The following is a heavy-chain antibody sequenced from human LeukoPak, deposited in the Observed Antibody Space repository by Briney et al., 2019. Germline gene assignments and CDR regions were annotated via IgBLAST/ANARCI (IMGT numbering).Heavy chain of an antibody. D-gene: IGHD6-19*01. V-gene: IGHV3-74*01. CDR3: ARYSSPSGGASCYVDY. J-gene: IGHJ4*01. CDR1: GFSLRNYW. Sequence: GGSLRLSCTASGFSLRNYWMHWVRQAPGKRLVWISRIGGDGSVTNYADSVQGRFVISRDNAKNILYLQINSLRSEDTAVYYCARYSSPSGGASCYVDYWGHGTLVTVSS. CDR2: IGGDGSVT.